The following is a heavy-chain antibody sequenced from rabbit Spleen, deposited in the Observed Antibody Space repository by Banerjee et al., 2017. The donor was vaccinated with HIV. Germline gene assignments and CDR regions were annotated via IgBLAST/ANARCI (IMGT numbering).Heavy chain of an antibody. J-gene: IGHJ4*01. CDR2: IRIDSGSA. D-gene: IGHD2-1*01. CDR1: GVSFSSSSY. CDR3: GREGYSHGDYGDYAL. V-gene: IGHV1S40*01. Sequence: KESGGDLVKPGASLTLTCTASGVSFSSSSYMCWVRQAPGKGLEWIGRIRIDSGSAYYATWAKGRFTISKTSSTTVTLQMTSLTAADTATYFCGREGYSHGDYGDYALWGPGTLVTVS.